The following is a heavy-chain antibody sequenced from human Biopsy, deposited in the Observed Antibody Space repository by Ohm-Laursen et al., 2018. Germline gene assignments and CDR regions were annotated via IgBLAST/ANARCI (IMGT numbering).Heavy chain of an antibody. Sequence: TLSLTWAVSGYSISSDYRWGWIRQAPGKTLEWLGNIFKDGNTLYNPSLRSRLIISIDASKNQFSLMMTSVSGADTAVYFCARVGSGWAPFDKWGPGTLVTVSS. D-gene: IGHD6-19*01. CDR1: GYSISSDYR. V-gene: IGHV4-38-2*01. CDR3: ARVGSGWAPFDK. CDR2: IFKDGNT. J-gene: IGHJ4*02.